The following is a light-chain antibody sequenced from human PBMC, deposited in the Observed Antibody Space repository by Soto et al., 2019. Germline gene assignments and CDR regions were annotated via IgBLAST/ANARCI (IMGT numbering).Light chain of an antibody. Sequence: DIQMTQSPSSLSASVGDRVTITCQASHDIDRYLNWYQQKPGKAPKLLIYDASSLEAGVPSRFTGTGSGTYFTLTISSLQPEDIAVYYCQHYDSLPSITFGGGTKVEI. CDR2: DAS. J-gene: IGKJ4*01. CDR1: HDIDRY. CDR3: QHYDSLPSIT. V-gene: IGKV1-33*01.